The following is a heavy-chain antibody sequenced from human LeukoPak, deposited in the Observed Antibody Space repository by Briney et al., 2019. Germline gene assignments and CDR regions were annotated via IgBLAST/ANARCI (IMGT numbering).Heavy chain of an antibody. CDR2: ISSSSSYT. CDR3: ARENPPIQLWLSHVYDAFDI. Sequence: GGSLRLPCAASGFTFSSYSMNWVRQAPGKGLEWVSSISSSSSYTYYADSVKGRFTISRDNAKNSLYLQMNSLRAEDTAVYYCARENPPIQLWLSHVYDAFDIWGQGTMVTVSS. CDR1: GFTFSSYS. J-gene: IGHJ3*02. D-gene: IGHD5-18*01. V-gene: IGHV3-21*01.